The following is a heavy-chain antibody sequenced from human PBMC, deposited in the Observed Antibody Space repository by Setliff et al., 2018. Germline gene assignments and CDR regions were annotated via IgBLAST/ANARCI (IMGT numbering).Heavy chain of an antibody. CDR1: GASISSGTYY. J-gene: IGHJ4*01. CDR2: IHYRGTT. D-gene: IGHD1-1*01. V-gene: IGHV4-39*01. Sequence: SETLSLTCTVYGASISSGTYYWAWIRQPPGKGLEWIGRIHYRGTTYSNASLASRLTISVDTAKNQFSLKLTSVTAADTAVYYCARTGTYSYFDYWGHGTRVTVSS. CDR3: ARTGTYSYFDY.